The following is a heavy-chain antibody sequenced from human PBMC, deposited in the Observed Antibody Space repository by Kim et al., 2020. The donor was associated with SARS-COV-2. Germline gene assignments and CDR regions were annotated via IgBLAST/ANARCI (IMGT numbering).Heavy chain of an antibody. V-gene: IGHV3-30*18. CDR1: GFTFSSYG. CDR3: AKDQSGLWFGELLSPGYYYYYYYGMYV. J-gene: IGHJ6*02. D-gene: IGHD3-10*01. Sequence: GGSLRLSCAASGFTFSSYGMHWVRQAPGKGLEWVAVISYDGSNKYYADSVKGRFTISRDNSKNTLYLQMNSLRAEDTAVYYCAKDQSGLWFGELLSPGYYYYYYYGMYVWGQGTTVTVSS. CDR2: ISYDGSNK.